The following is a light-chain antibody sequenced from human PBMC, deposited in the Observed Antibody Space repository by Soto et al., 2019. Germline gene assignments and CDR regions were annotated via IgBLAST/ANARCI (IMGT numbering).Light chain of an antibody. V-gene: IGKV3-20*01. CDR3: QQFGNSPYT. CDR2: GAS. CDR1: QSVSSSY. Sequence: IVLTQSPGTLSLSPGERATLSCRASQSVSSSYLAWYQQKPGQTPRLLIYGASSRATGIPDRFSGSGSGTDFTLTISRLEPEDFAVYYCQQFGNSPYTLGQGTKLDIK. J-gene: IGKJ2*01.